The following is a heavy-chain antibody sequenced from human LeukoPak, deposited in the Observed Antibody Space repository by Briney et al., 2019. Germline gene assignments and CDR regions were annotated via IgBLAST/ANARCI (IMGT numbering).Heavy chain of an antibody. J-gene: IGHJ4*02. CDR3: AKGLVGSWYGYDY. D-gene: IGHD6-13*01. V-gene: IGHV3-21*04. CDR1: GFTFSSYS. Sequence: GGSLRLSCAASGFTFSSYSMNWVRQAPGKGLEWVSSISSSSSYRYYADSVKGRFTISRDNSKNTLYLQMNSLRAEDTAVYYCAKGLVGSWYGYDYWGQGTLVTVSS. CDR2: ISSSSSYR.